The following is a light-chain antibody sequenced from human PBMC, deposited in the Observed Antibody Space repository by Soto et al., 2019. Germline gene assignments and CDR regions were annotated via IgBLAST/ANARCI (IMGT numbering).Light chain of an antibody. CDR2: EVS. CDR1: SSDVGGYNY. J-gene: IGLJ2*01. CDR3: SSYAGSNNFVV. Sequence: SALTQPPSASGSPGQSVTISCTGTSSDVGGYNYVSWYQQHPGKAPKLMIYEVSKRPSGVPDRFSGSKSGNMASLTVSGLQAEDEADYYCSSYAGSNNFVVFGGGTKLTVL. V-gene: IGLV2-8*01.